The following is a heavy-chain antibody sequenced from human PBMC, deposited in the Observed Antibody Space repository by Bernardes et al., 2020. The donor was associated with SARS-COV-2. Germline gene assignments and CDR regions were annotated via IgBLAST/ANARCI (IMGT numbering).Heavy chain of an antibody. J-gene: IGHJ6*02. Sequence: ASVKVSCKASGYTFTSYGISWVRQAPGQGLEWMGWISAYNGNTNYAQKLQGRVTMTTDTSTSTAYMELRSLRSDDTAVYYCARDGNGDGYNYNYYYGMDVWGQGTTVTVSS. V-gene: IGHV1-18*04. CDR2: ISAYNGNT. CDR1: GYTFTSYG. CDR3: ARDGNGDGYNYNYYYGMDV. D-gene: IGHD5-12*01.